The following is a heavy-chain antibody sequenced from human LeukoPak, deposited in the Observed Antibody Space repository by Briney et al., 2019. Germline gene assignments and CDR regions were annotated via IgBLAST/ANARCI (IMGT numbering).Heavy chain of an antibody. D-gene: IGHD1-26*01. CDR2: IYYSGST. CDR3: ARGRSGSYRGHFDY. V-gene: IGHV4-59*01. CDR1: GGSISSYY. Sequence: PSETLSLTCTVSGGSISSYYWSWIRQPPGKGLEWIGYIYYSGSTNHNPSLKSRVTISVDTSKNQFSLKLSSVTAADTAVYYCARGRSGSYRGHFDYWGQGTLVTVSS. J-gene: IGHJ4*02.